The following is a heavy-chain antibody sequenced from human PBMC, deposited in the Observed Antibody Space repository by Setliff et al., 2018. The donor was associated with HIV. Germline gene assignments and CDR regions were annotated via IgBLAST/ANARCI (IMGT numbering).Heavy chain of an antibody. CDR3: ARSVIAFFGESLDGGHVNWFDR. CDR2: IYSSGST. CDR1: GGSVSSGSYY. D-gene: IGHD3-10*01. V-gene: IGHV4-61*01. J-gene: IGHJ5*02. Sequence: PSETLSLTCTVSGGSVSSGSYYWSWIRQPPGKGLEWIGQIYSSGSTNSNPSLKSRITMSIDTSKKQFSLKMTSVTAAASALYYCARSVIAFFGESLDGGHVNWFDRWGRGTLVTVSS.